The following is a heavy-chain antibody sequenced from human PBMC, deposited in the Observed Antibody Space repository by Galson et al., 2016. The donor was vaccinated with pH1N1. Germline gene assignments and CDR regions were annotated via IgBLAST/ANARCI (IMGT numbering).Heavy chain of an antibody. CDR2: IIPLFGTA. D-gene: IGHD3-22*01. J-gene: IGHJ4*02. CDR1: GGTFSNYA. CDR3: ARGPMYYYDKNGCLTDY. V-gene: IGHV1-69*13. Sequence: SVKVSCKASGGTFSNYAITWVRQAPGQGLEWMGRIIPLFGTANYARKFQGRVTITADESTRTAYMELSSLRSEDTAVYYCARGPMYYYDKNGCLTDYWGQGTLVTVS.